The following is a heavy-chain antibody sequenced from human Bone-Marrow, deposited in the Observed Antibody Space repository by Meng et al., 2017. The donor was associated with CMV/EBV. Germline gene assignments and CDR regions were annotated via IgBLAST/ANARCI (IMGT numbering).Heavy chain of an antibody. Sequence: ASVKVSCKASGHTFSGYYMHWVRQAPGQGLEWMGWINPNTGGTNYAQKFQGRVTMTRDTSISTAYMELSRLRSDDTAVYYCARLDPWLARFDYWGQGTLVTVSS. V-gene: IGHV1-2*02. CDR1: GHTFSGYY. CDR3: ARLDPWLARFDY. J-gene: IGHJ4*02. CDR2: INPNTGGT. D-gene: IGHD3-22*01.